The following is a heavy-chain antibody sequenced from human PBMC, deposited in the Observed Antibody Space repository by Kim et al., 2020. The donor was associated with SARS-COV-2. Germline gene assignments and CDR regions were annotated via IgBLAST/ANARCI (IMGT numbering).Heavy chain of an antibody. Sequence: GGSLRLSCAASGFTFGDYAMHWVRQAPGKGLEWVSGISWNSGSIGYADSVKGRFTISRDNAKNSLYLQMNSLRAEDTALYYCAKGLYRSGYEQGAFDIWGQGTMVTVSS. CDR2: ISWNSGSI. CDR3: AKGLYRSGYEQGAFDI. V-gene: IGHV3-9*01. J-gene: IGHJ3*02. D-gene: IGHD3-22*01. CDR1: GFTFGDYA.